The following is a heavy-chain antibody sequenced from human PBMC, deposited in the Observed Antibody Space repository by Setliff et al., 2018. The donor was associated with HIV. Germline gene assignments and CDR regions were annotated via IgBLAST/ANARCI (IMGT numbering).Heavy chain of an antibody. CDR3: ARDLRGGYSYGYYYYGMDV. Sequence: EASVKVSCKASGGTFSSYAISWVRQAPGQGLEWMGGIIPILGIANYAQKFQGRVTITADESTSTAYMELSSLRSEDTAVYYCARDLRGGYSYGYYYYGMDVWGQGTTVTVSS. CDR1: GGTFSSYA. V-gene: IGHV1-69*10. D-gene: IGHD5-18*01. CDR2: IIPILGIA. J-gene: IGHJ6*02.